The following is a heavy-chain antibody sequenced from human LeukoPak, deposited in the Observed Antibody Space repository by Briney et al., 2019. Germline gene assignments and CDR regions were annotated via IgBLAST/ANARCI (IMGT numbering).Heavy chain of an antibody. J-gene: IGHJ6*03. CDR2: ISSSSSYI. CDR3: ARVKQQLVRLLGRDTTYYYYYYMDV. Sequence: PGGSLRLSCAASGFTFSSYSMNWVRQAPGKGLEWVSSISSSSSYIYYADSVKGRFTISRDNAKNSLFLQMNSLRAEDTAVYFCARVKQQLVRLLGRDTTYYYYYYMDVWGKGTTVTVSS. V-gene: IGHV3-21*01. CDR1: GFTFSSYS. D-gene: IGHD6-13*01.